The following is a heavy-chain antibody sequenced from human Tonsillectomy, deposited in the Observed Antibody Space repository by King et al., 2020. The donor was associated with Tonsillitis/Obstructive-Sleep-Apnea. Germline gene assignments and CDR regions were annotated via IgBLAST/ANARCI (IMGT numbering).Heavy chain of an antibody. D-gene: IGHD2-21*01. Sequence: VQLVESGAEVKKPGSSVKISCKASGGTFSSYAISWVRQAPGQGLEWMGGIIPIFGTANYAQKFQGRVTITADASTSTAYMELSSLRSEDTAVYYCARVNRCGGDCYSLDYWGQGTLVTVSS. CDR1: GGTFSSYA. V-gene: IGHV1-69*01. CDR3: ARVNRCGGDCYSLDY. CDR2: IIPIFGTA. J-gene: IGHJ4*02.